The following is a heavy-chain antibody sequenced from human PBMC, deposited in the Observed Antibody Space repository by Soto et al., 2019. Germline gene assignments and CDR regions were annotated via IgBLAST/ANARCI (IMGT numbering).Heavy chain of an antibody. CDR3: ARDQTTGDWFDA. D-gene: IGHD4-17*01. Sequence: GGSLRLSCEASGFTFTTYWMHWVRQVPGKGLVWVSRINVDGSTTGYVDSVKGRFTISRDNAKNTLYLQMNSLRAEDTAVYYCARDQTTGDWFDAWGQGTLVTVSS. CDR2: INVDGSTT. J-gene: IGHJ5*02. V-gene: IGHV3-74*01. CDR1: GFTFTTYW.